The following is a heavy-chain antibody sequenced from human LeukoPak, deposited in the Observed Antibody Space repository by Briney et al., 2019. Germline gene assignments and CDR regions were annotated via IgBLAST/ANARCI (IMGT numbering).Heavy chain of an antibody. CDR3: TREDYDFWSGTHYYYMDV. CDR2: IRSKAYGGTT. V-gene: IGHV3-49*04. D-gene: IGHD3-3*01. Sequence: GGSLRLSCTASGFTFGDYAMSWVRQAPGKGLEWVGFIRSKAYGGTTEYAASVKGGFTISRDDSKSIAYLQMNSLKTEDTAVYYCTREDYDFWSGTHYYYMDVWGKGTTVTVSS. J-gene: IGHJ6*03. CDR1: GFTFGDYA.